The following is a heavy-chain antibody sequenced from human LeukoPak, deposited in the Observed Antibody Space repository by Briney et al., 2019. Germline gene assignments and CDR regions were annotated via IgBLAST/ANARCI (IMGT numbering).Heavy chain of an antibody. V-gene: IGHV4-4*02. Sequence: SGTLSLTCAVSGGSISSSNWWSWVRQPPGKGLEWIGEIYHSGSTNYNPSLKSRVTISVDTSKNQFSLKLSSVTAADTAVYYCARPTPYDILTGYSRALKKYYFDYWGQGTLVTVSS. CDR3: ARPTPYDILTGYSRALKKYYFDY. CDR2: IYHSGST. D-gene: IGHD3-9*01. J-gene: IGHJ4*02. CDR1: GGSISSSNW.